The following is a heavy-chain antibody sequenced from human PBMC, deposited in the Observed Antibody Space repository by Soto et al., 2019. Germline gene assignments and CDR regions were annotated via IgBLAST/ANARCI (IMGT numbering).Heavy chain of an antibody. CDR2: ISSSSSTI. Sequence: EVQLVESGGGLVQPGGSLRLSCAASGFTFSSYSMNWVRQAPGKGLEWVSYISSSSSTIYYADSVKGRFTISRDNAKNSLYLQMNSLRAEDTAVYYCARDEGCPVDYDYIWGSYRSYYFDYWGQGTLVTVSS. D-gene: IGHD3-16*02. CDR3: ARDEGCPVDYDYIWGSYRSYYFDY. V-gene: IGHV3-48*01. J-gene: IGHJ4*02. CDR1: GFTFSSYS.